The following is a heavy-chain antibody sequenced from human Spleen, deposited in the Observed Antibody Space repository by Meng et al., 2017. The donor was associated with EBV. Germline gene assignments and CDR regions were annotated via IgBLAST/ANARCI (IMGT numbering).Heavy chain of an antibody. Sequence: KGAVPSVVKPTHTLTRTLTFTVFSLTSSGVGVGWSGQPSGRALEWLSLIYWDDDKRYSPSLKSRLTITKDTSKNQVVLTMTYMDPVDTATYYCTPISKQWLPIFFFDFWCHGTLVTVSS. CDR3: TPISKQWLPIFFFDF. CDR2: IYWDDDK. D-gene: IGHD6-19*01. J-gene: IGHJ4*01. CDR1: VFSLTSSGVG. V-gene: IGHV2-5*02.